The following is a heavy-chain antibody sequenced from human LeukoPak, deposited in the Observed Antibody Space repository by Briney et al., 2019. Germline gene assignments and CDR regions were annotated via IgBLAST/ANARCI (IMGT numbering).Heavy chain of an antibody. Sequence: SVKVSCKASGGTFSSYAISWVRQAPGQGLEWMGGIIPIFGTANYAQKFQGRVTITADESTSTAYMELSSLRSDDTAVYYCAREIQLWGGPSGYWGQGTLVTVSS. V-gene: IGHV1-69*13. D-gene: IGHD5-18*01. CDR2: IIPIFGTA. CDR3: AREIQLWGGPSGY. CDR1: GGTFSSYA. J-gene: IGHJ4*02.